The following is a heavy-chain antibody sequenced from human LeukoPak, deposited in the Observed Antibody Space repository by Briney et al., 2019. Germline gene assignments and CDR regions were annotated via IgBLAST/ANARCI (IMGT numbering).Heavy chain of an antibody. CDR3: AKTLRGYGDYPAGYYYGMDV. CDR2: IWYDGSKK. CDR1: GFTFSSHG. Sequence: GGSLRLSCAASGFTFSSHGIHWVRQAPGKGLEWVAIIWYDGSKKYYADSVKGRFTISRDNSKNTLYLQMNSLRAEDTAVYYCAKTLRGYGDYPAGYYYGMDVWGQGTTVTVSS. J-gene: IGHJ6*02. D-gene: IGHD4-17*01. V-gene: IGHV3-30*02.